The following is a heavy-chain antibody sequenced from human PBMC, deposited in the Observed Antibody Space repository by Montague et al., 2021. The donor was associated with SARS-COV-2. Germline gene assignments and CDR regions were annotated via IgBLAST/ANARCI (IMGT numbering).Heavy chain of an antibody. D-gene: IGHD3-3*01. CDR3: ARQKMGSVTIFGVVMHDRWFDP. CDR1: GGSISSSSYY. Sequence: SETLSLTCTVSGGSISSSSYYWGWIRQPPGKGLEWIGNIYYSGSTYYDPSLKSRVTISVDTSKNQFSLKLSSVTAADTAVYYCARQKMGSVTIFGVVMHDRWFDPEGQGTLVTVSS. V-gene: IGHV4-39*01. J-gene: IGHJ5*02. CDR2: IYYSGST.